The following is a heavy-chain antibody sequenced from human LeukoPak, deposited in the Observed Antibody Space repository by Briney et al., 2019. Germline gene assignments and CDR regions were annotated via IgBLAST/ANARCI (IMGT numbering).Heavy chain of an antibody. CDR1: RYSFTGYY. Sequence: ASVKVSCKASRYSFTGYYMHWVRQAPGQGLEWMGWINPNSGGTNYAQKFQGRVTMTRDTSISTAYMELSRLRSDDAAVYYCASRRSSGPIGPFDYWGQGTLVTVSS. V-gene: IGHV1-2*02. CDR2: INPNSGGT. D-gene: IGHD3-22*01. J-gene: IGHJ4*02. CDR3: ASRRSSGPIGPFDY.